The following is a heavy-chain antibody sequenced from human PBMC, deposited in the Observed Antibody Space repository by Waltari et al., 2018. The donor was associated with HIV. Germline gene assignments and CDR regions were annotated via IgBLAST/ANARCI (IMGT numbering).Heavy chain of an antibody. CDR3: TSGGHYCPF. CDR2: SRSKSAGATT. CDR1: GSNFNDAW. V-gene: IGHV3-15*01. D-gene: IGHD1-26*01. J-gene: IGHJ4*02. Sequence: VQVAESGGGLVKPGGSLRLSCAASGSNFNDAWMSWVRQVPGKGLEWVGRSRSKSAGATTDYAAPVKDRFFISRDDSKKTVDLQMNSLKTDDSAVYYCTSGGHYCPFGGQGTLVTVSS.